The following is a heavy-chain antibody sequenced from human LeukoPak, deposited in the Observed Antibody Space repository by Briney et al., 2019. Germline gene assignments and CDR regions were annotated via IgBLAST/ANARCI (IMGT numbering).Heavy chain of an antibody. CDR2: IHYSEGT. D-gene: IGHD3-10*01. V-gene: IGHV4-39*01. Sequence: PSETLSLTCTVSGGSISSSSHYWGWIRQSPGKGLEWIGSIHYSEGTYYNPSLRSRVTMSVDTSKNQFSLKPTSVTAADTTVYYCARSGSYFFHWAGAFDIWGQGTMVTVSS. CDR3: ARSGSYFFHWAGAFDI. CDR1: GGSISSSSHY. J-gene: IGHJ3*02.